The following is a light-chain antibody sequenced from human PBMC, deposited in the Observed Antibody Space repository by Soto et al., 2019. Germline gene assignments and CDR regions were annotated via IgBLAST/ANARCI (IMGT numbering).Light chain of an antibody. Sequence: DIQMTQSPSSLSASVGDRVTITCQASQDITNYLNWYQQKPGKAPKLLIYDVSILETGVPSRFSGSGSGTDFTFTNSSLQPEDIATYYCQQYNNLPFTFGPGTKEDIK. CDR1: QDITNY. CDR3: QQYNNLPFT. CDR2: DVS. V-gene: IGKV1-33*01. J-gene: IGKJ3*01.